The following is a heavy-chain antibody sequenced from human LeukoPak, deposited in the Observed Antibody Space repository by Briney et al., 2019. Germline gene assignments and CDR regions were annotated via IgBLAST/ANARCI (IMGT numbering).Heavy chain of an antibody. J-gene: IGHJ2*01. V-gene: IGHV5-51*01. CDR1: GYSFTSYW. Sequence: GESLKISCKGSGYSFTSYWIGWVRQMPGKGLEWMGIIYPGDSDTRYSPSFQGQVTISADKSISTAYLQWSSLEASDTAVYYCARQPGMTAKSWYFDLWGRGTLVTVSS. D-gene: IGHD2-2*01. CDR2: IYPGDSDT. CDR3: ARQPGMTAKSWYFDL.